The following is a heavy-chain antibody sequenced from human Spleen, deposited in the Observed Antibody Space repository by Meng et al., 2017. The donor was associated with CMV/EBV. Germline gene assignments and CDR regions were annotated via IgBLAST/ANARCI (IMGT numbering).Heavy chain of an antibody. Sequence: SETLSLTCTVSGGSINSYYWSWIRQPPGKGLEWIGYIYYSGSTNYNPSLKSRVTISVDTSKNQFSLKLSSVTAADTAVYYCARAVAGDYWGQGTLVTVSS. J-gene: IGHJ4*02. V-gene: IGHV4-59*01. CDR2: IYYSGST. CDR1: GGSINSYY. CDR3: ARAVAGDY. D-gene: IGHD3-10*01.